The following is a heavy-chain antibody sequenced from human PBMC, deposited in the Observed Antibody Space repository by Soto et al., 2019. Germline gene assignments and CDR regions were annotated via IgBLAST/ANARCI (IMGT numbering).Heavy chain of an antibody. CDR1: GYTFTSYD. J-gene: IGHJ5*02. Sequence: QVQLVQSGAEVKKHGASVKVSCKASGYTFTSYDIIWVRQATGQGLEWMGWMNPSTGNTDSAEKFQGRLTMTRNTSISTVYMELSSLSFEDTAVYYCARGRIIVAGGFDPWGQGPLVTVSA. D-gene: IGHD6-19*01. V-gene: IGHV1-8*01. CDR3: ARGRIIVAGGFDP. CDR2: MNPSTGNT.